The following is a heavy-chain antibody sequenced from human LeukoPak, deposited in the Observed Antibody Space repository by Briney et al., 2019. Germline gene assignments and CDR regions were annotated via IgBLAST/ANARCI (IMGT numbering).Heavy chain of an antibody. D-gene: IGHD5-18*01. CDR1: GYTLTELS. V-gene: IGHV1-24*01. CDR2: FDPEDGET. Sequence: ASVKVSCKVSGYTLTELSMHWVRQAPGKGLEGMGGFDPEDGETIYAQKFQGRVTMTEDTSTDTAYMELSSLRSEDTAVYYCASTSGYSYVCTYWGQGTLVTVSS. J-gene: IGHJ4*02. CDR3: ASTSGYSYVCTY.